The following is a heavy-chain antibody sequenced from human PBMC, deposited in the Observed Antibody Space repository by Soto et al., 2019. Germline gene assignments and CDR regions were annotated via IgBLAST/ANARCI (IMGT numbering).Heavy chain of an antibody. V-gene: IGHV4-39*01. J-gene: IGHJ4*02. Sequence: QLQLQESGPGMVKPSETLSLTCNVSGFCISDTSYYWGWIRQPPGKGIEWIGTIYFNGNTFYNPSLKSRLTISVDTSKNKFSLRLTSVTASDTAVYYCARQGSYWGQGTLVAVSS. CDR3: ARQGSY. CDR2: IYFNGNT. CDR1: GFCISDTSYY.